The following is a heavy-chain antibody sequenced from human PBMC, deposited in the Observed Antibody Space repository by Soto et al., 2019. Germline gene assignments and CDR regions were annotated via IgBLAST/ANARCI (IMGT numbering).Heavy chain of an antibody. J-gene: IGHJ6*02. CDR1: GFTFSSYG. V-gene: IGHV3-33*01. D-gene: IGHD6-13*01. CDR2: IWYDGSNK. Sequence: QVQLVESGGGVVQPGRSLRLSCAASGFTFSSYGMHWVRQAPGKGLEWVAVIWYDGSNKYYADSVKGRFTISRDNSKNTLYLQMNRLRAEDTVVYYWAREDSSSWYYGMDVWGQGTTVTVSS. CDR3: AREDSSSWYYGMDV.